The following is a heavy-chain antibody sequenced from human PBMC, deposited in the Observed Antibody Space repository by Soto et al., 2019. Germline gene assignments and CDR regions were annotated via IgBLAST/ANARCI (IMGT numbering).Heavy chain of an antibody. CDR2: IYGNGGGI. V-gene: IGHV3-23*01. Sequence: GGSLRLSCTASGLPHSSFAMMWVRQAPGKGLECVSGIYGNGGGIEYADSVKGRFTISRDNSKNTVYLQMTDLRADDTAVYYCAKDAVYNDGLWLMDHWGQGTQVTVSS. CDR1: GLPHSSFA. J-gene: IGHJ4*02. D-gene: IGHD2-21*01. CDR3: AKDAVYNDGLWLMDH.